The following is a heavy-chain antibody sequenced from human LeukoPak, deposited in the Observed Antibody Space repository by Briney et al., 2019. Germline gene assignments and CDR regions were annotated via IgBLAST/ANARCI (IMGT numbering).Heavy chain of an antibody. CDR2: ISAYNGNT. CDR1: GYTFTTYG. Sequence: ASVKVSCKASGYTFTTYGISWVRQAPGQGLEWMGWISAYNGNTNYAQKLQGRVTMTTDTSTSTAYMKLRSLRSDDTAVYYCARTTVTTSDDAFDIWGQGTMVTVSS. J-gene: IGHJ3*02. CDR3: ARTTVTTSDDAFDI. V-gene: IGHV1-18*01. D-gene: IGHD4-17*01.